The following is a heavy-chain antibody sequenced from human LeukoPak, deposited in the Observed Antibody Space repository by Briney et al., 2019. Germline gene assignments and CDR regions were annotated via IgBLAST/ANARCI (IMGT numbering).Heavy chain of an antibody. V-gene: IGHV4-59*08. CDR2: IHYSGSA. CDR1: GGSISSFY. D-gene: IGHD3-22*01. Sequence: SETLSLTCAVSGGSISSFYWSWVRQPPGKGLEWIGNIHYSGSANYNPSLRSRVTISVDTSKTQFSLKLNTVTAADTAVYYCARAVDSSGFSSFQYWGRGTLVTVSS. J-gene: IGHJ1*01. CDR3: ARAVDSSGFSSFQY.